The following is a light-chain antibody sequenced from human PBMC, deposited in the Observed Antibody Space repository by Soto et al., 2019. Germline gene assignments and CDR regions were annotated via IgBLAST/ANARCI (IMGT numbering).Light chain of an antibody. Sequence: DIQMTQSPSSVSAAVGDNVTITCRASQAISTWLAWYQQKPGKAPKVLIYAASSLQSGVPSRFSGSGSGTVFTLPISSLQPEDFATYYCQQANSFPISFGQGTRLEIK. V-gene: IGKV1-12*01. CDR3: QQANSFPIS. CDR1: QAISTW. CDR2: AAS. J-gene: IGKJ5*01.